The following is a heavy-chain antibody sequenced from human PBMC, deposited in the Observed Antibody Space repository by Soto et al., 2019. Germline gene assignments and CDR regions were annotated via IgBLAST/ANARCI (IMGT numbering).Heavy chain of an antibody. D-gene: IGHD6-13*01. CDR3: ARDSGPKAAAGKYYYYGMDV. J-gene: IGHJ6*02. V-gene: IGHV1-3*01. Sequence: KFQGRVTITRDTSASTAYMELSSLRSEDTAVYYCARDSGPKAAAGKYYYYGMDVWGQGTTVTVSS.